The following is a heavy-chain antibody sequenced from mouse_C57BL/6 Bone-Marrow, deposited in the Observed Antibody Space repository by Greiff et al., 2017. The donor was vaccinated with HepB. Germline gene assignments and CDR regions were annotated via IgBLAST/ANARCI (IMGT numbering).Heavy chain of an antibody. CDR2: INPNNGGT. Sequence: EVQLQQSGPELVKPGASVKISCKASGYTFTDYYMNWVKQSHGKSLEWIGDINPNNGGTSYNQKFKGKATLTVDKSSSTAYMELRSLTSEDSAVYYCAAIYYGTTWFAYWGQGTLVTVSA. V-gene: IGHV1-26*01. CDR3: AAIYYGTTWFAY. CDR1: GYTFTDYY. D-gene: IGHD2-1*01. J-gene: IGHJ3*01.